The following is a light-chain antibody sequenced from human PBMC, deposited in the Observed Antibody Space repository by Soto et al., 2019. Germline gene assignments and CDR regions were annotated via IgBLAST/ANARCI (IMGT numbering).Light chain of an antibody. CDR1: QGVXSN. CDR3: QQYKNWLART. V-gene: IGKV3-15*01. CDR2: DVS. J-gene: IGKJ4*01. Sequence: IEMTQWPSTLSVSPGERATLSCRASQGVXSNFVWYQQKPGQAPRLLSXDVSTRATAVPARFSGSGSGREFTLNISSLQSEDSSGSYCQQYKNWLARTFGGGTKVDIK.